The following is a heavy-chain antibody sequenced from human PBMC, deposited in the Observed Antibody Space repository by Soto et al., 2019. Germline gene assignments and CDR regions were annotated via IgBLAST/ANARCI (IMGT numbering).Heavy chain of an antibody. D-gene: IGHD3-16*01. CDR3: ARAFAATHFDY. V-gene: IGHV4-59*11. Sequence: QVQLQESGPQLVKPSETLSLMCTVSGGSLTPQYWSWIRQPPGKGLEWLGYIYYSGNANYNPSLKSRVSISIDTAKNQFSLDLASVAAADTAVYYCARAFAATHFDYWGQGIMVTVSS. J-gene: IGHJ4*02. CDR1: GGSLTPQY. CDR2: IYYSGNA.